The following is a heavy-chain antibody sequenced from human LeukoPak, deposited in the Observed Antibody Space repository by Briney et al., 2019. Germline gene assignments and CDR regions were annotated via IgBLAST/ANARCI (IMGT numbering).Heavy chain of an antibody. CDR2: INPSGGST. V-gene: IGHV1-46*01. Sequence: ASVTVSCKASGYTFTSYYMHWVRQAPGQGLEWMGIINPSGGSTSYAQKFQGRVTMTRDTSTSTVYMALSSLRSEDTAVYYCARASKVVTFHSYYMDVWGKGTTVTVSS. CDR1: GYTFTSYY. J-gene: IGHJ6*03. CDR3: ARASKVVTFHSYYMDV. D-gene: IGHD4-23*01.